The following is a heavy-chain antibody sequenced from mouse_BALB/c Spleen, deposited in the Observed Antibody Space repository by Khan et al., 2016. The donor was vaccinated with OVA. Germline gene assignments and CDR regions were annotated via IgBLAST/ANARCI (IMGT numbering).Heavy chain of an antibody. Sequence: QVQLQQSGAELARPGASVKMSCKASGYTFTSYTIHWIKLRPGQGLEWIGYINPSNGYSNYNQKFKDKVTLTAAKSSTTAYLQLSSLTSDDSAGYNRGIVAAYHRNDGWFAYWGQGTLVTVSA. CDR2: INPSNGYS. CDR3: GIVAAYHRNDGWFAY. D-gene: IGHD2-14*01. J-gene: IGHJ3*01. V-gene: IGHV1-4*01. CDR1: GYTFTSYT.